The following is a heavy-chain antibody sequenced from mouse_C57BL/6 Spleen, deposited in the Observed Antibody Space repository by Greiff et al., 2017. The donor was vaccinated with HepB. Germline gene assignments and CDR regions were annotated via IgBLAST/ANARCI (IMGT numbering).Heavy chain of an antibody. Sequence: QVQLKESGPELVKPGASVKISCKASGYAFSSSWMNWVKQRPGKGLEWIGRIYPGDGDTNYNGKFKGKATLTADKSSSTAYMQLSSLTSEDSAVYFCARANYDSSWFAYWGQGTLVTVSA. J-gene: IGHJ3*01. CDR3: ARANYDSSWFAY. CDR1: GYAFSSSW. V-gene: IGHV1-82*01. D-gene: IGHD2-4*01. CDR2: IYPGDGDT.